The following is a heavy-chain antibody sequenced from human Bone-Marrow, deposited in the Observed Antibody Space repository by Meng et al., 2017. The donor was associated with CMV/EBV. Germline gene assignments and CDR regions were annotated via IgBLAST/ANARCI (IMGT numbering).Heavy chain of an antibody. V-gene: IGHV4-38-2*02. J-gene: IGHJ4*02. D-gene: IGHD2-8*01. Sequence: SETLSLTCTVSGYSISSGYYWGWIRQPPGKGLEWIGSIYHSGSTYYNPSLKSRVTISVDTSKNQFSLKLSSVTAADTAVYYCARVSEMSTNGFDDWGQGTLVTVSS. CDR1: GYSISSGYY. CDR2: IYHSGST. CDR3: ARVSEMSTNGFDD.